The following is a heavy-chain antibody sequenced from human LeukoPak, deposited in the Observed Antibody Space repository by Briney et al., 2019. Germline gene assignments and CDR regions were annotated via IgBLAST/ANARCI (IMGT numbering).Heavy chain of an antibody. J-gene: IGHJ6*02. Sequence: PGGSLRPSCAASGFTFSSYSMNWVRQAPGKGLEWVSSISSSSSFIYYTDSVKGRFTISRDNAKNSLYLQMNSLRAEDTAVYYCARDICSDGVCYYGMDVWGQGTTVTVSS. CDR3: ARDICSDGVCYYGMDV. V-gene: IGHV3-21*06. D-gene: IGHD2-8*01. CDR2: ISSSSSFI. CDR1: GFTFSSYS.